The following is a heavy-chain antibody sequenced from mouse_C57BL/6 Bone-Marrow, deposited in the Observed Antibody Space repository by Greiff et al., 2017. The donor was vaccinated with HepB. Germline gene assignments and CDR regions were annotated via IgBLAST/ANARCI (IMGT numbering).Heavy chain of an antibody. CDR1: GFTFSDYG. V-gene: IGHV5-15*01. CDR3: ARKGDYYGSSYWYFDV. Sequence: EVKLMESGGGLVQPGGSLKLSCAASGFTFSDYGMAWVRQAPRKGPEWVAFISNLADSIYYADTVTGRFTISRENAKNTLYLEMSSLRSEDTAMYYCARKGDYYGSSYWYFDVWGTGTTVTVSS. J-gene: IGHJ1*03. D-gene: IGHD1-1*01. CDR2: ISNLADSI.